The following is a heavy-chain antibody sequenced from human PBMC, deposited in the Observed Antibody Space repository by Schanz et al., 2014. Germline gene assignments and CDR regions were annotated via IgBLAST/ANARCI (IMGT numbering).Heavy chain of an antibody. V-gene: IGHV3-NL1*01. CDR3: ARDGDFDY. Sequence: QVQLVESGGGVVQPGRSLRLSCAASGFSFSIFAMTWVRQAPGQGLEWVSRIYMDGSGRDYGDSVKGRFTISRDNSKNTLFLQMSSLRAEDTAVYYCARDGDFDYWGQGTLVTVSS. CDR2: IYMDGSGR. J-gene: IGHJ4*02. CDR1: GFSFSIFA.